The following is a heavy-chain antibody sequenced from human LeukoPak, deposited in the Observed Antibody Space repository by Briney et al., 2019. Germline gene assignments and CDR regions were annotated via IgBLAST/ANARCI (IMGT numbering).Heavy chain of an antibody. CDR2: INSDGSTT. CDR3: ARDRRYFDWLLSTYDAFDI. D-gene: IGHD3-9*01. CDR1: GFTFSNYW. V-gene: IGHV3-74*03. J-gene: IGHJ3*02. Sequence: GGSLRLSCVASGFTFSNYWMHWFRQAPGKGLMWVSRINSDGSTTTYADSVKGRFTISRDNAKNTLYLQMNSLGAEDTAVYYCARDRRYFDWLLSTYDAFDIWGQGTMVTVSS.